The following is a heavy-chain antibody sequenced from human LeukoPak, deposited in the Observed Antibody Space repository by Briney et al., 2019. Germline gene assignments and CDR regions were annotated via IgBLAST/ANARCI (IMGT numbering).Heavy chain of an antibody. D-gene: IGHD2-15*01. J-gene: IGHJ6*03. Sequence: PGGSLRLSCAASGFTFSSYGMSWVRQAPGKGLEWVSAISGSGGSTYYADSVKGRFTISRDNSKNTLYLQMNSLRAEDTAVYYCAKNGDRGAYCSGGSCYPYYYYYMDVWDKGTTVTISS. CDR1: GFTFSSYG. CDR3: AKNGDRGAYCSGGSCYPYYYYYMDV. CDR2: ISGSGGST. V-gene: IGHV3-23*01.